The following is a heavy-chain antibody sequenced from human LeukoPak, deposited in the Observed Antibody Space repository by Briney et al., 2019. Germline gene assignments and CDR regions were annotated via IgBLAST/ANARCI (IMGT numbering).Heavy chain of an antibody. CDR1: GFTFSNAW. V-gene: IGHV3-15*01. D-gene: IGHD6-19*01. CDR2: IKSKTAGGTT. CDR3: TTVQSGWVFDY. Sequence: GGSLRLSCAVSGFTFSNAWMSWVRQAPGKGLEWVGRIKSKTAGGTTDYAAPVKGRFTISRDDSKNTLYLQMNSLKTEDTAVYYCTTVQSGWVFDYWGQGTLVTVSS. J-gene: IGHJ4*02.